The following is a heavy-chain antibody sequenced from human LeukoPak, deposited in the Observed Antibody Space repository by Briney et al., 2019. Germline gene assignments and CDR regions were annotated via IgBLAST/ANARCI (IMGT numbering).Heavy chain of an antibody. J-gene: IGHJ5*02. CDR3: ARGYSSGWYRGSHWFDP. V-gene: IGHV4-34*01. CDR2: INHSGGT. CDR1: GGSFRSYY. D-gene: IGHD6-19*01. Sequence: SETLSLTCTVSGGSFRSYYWSWIRQPPGEGLEWIGEINHSGGTNYNPSLKSRVTTSVDTSKNQFSLKLSSVTAADTAVYYCARGYSSGWYRGSHWFDPWGQGILVTVSS.